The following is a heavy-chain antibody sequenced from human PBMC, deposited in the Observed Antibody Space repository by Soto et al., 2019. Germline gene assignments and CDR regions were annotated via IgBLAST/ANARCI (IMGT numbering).Heavy chain of an antibody. CDR2: IYYSGST. D-gene: IGHD3-10*01. CDR3: ASAPRGNYGYPSYFDY. Sequence: QVQLQESGPGLVKPSETLSLTCTVSGGSISSYYWSWIRQPPGKGLEWIGYIYYSGSTNYNPSLKSRVTISVDPSKTHFSLKLSSVTAADTAVYYCASAPRGNYGYPSYFDYWGQGTLVTVSS. V-gene: IGHV4-59*01. J-gene: IGHJ4*02. CDR1: GGSISSYY.